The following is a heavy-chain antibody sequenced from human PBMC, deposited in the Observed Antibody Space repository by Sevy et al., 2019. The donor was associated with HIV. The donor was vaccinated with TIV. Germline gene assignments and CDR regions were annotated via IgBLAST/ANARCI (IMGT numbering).Heavy chain of an antibody. J-gene: IGHJ4*02. CDR1: GFTFSDYG. CDR2: IWNDGSNK. V-gene: IGHV3-33*01. Sequence: GESLKISCAASGFTFSDYGMQWVRQAPGKGLEWVAVIWNDGSNKYYADSVKGRFTTSRDNSSNTLYLQMNSLRAEETAVYYCARDVRGEGIRPGDLDYWGQGTLVTVSS. CDR3: ARDVRGEGIRPGDLDY. D-gene: IGHD3-10*02.